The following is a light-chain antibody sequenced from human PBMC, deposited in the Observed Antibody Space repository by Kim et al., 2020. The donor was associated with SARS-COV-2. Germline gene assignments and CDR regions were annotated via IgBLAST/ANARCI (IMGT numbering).Light chain of an antibody. CDR2: NSS. Sequence: PDKTARITCGGNNIETKSVHWYQQRPCQAPMLVMYNSSDRPSGIPERFSGSNSGNTATLTIRRVEAGDEADYHCQVWDYNTDHVIFGGGTQLTVL. CDR1: NIETKS. J-gene: IGLJ2*01. CDR3: QVWDYNTDHVI. V-gene: IGLV3-21*01.